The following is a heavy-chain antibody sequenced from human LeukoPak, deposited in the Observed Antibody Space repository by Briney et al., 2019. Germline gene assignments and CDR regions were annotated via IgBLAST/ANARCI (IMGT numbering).Heavy chain of an antibody. CDR2: IKQDGSVK. J-gene: IGHJ4*02. CDR3: ARDLRSGSTAAAGGGNY. Sequence: GGSLRLSCAASGFTFSSYWMSWVRQAPGKGLEWVANIKQDGSVKYYVDSVKGRFTISRDNAKNSLYLQMNSLRAEDTAVYYCARDLRSGSTAAAGGGNYWGQGTLVTVSS. CDR1: GFTFSSYW. D-gene: IGHD3-16*01. V-gene: IGHV3-7*01.